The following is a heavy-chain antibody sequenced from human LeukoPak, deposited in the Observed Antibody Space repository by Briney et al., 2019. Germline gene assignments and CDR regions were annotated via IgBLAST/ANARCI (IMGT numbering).Heavy chain of an antibody. CDR2: ISGSGGST. CDR1: GFTFSSYA. CDR3: AKDNPEPILTGHGY. D-gene: IGHD3-9*01. V-gene: IGHV3-23*01. Sequence: PGGSLRLSCAASGFTFSSYAMSWVRQAPGKGLEWVSAISGSGGSTHYADSVKGRFTISRDNSKNTLYLQMNSLRAEDTAVYYCAKDNPEPILTGHGYWGQGTLVTVSS. J-gene: IGHJ4*02.